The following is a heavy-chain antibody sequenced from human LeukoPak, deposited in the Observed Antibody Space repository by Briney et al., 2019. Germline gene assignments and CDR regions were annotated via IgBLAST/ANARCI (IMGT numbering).Heavy chain of an antibody. Sequence: ASVKVSCKTSGYTFTGYYMHWVGQAPGQGLEWMGWMNPNSGGSNYAQKFQGRVTMTRDTSIGTAYMELSSLRSDDTAVYYCATRVVAGIPYYFDHWGQGTLVTVSS. CDR2: MNPNSGGS. D-gene: IGHD6-19*01. CDR3: ATRVVAGIPYYFDH. J-gene: IGHJ4*02. V-gene: IGHV1-2*02. CDR1: GYTFTGYY.